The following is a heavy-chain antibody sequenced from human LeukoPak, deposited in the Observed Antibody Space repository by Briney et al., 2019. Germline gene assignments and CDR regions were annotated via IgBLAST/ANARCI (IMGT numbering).Heavy chain of an antibody. CDR3: ATPLTPNRYYGSGSYSRPYYFDY. J-gene: IGHJ4*02. CDR1: GYTFTSYD. CDR2: MNPNSGNT. Sequence: ASVKISCKASGYTFTSYDINWVRQATGQGLEWMGWMNPNSGNTGYAQKFQGRVTMTEDTSTDTAYMELSSLRSEDTAVYYCATPLTPNRYYGSGSYSRPYYFDYWGQGTLVTVSS. D-gene: IGHD3-10*01. V-gene: IGHV1-8*02.